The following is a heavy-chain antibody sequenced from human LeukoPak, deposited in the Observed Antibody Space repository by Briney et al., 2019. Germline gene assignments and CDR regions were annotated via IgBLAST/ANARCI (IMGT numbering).Heavy chain of an antibody. D-gene: IGHD6-13*01. J-gene: IGHJ4*02. V-gene: IGHV3-7*04. CDR3: ARGQGAAGDY. Sequence: GGSLRLSCAASVFTFSSYWVSWVRQAPGKGLEWVANIDQDGNEKFYVDSVKGRFTISRDNAKNSVYLQMNSLRAEDTALYDCARGQGAAGDYWGQGTLVTVSS. CDR2: IDQDGNEK. CDR1: VFTFSSYW.